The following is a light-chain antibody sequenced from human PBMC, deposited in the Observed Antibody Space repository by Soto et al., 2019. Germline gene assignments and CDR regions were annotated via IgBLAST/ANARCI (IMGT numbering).Light chain of an antibody. CDR1: QSVRSY. J-gene: IGKJ5*01. V-gene: IGKV3-11*01. CDR2: DTS. Sequence: EIVLTQSPATLSLSPGERATLSCRASQSVRSYLAWYQQKFGQAPRLLIYDTSNRATGIPARFSGSGSGTDFTLTISSLEPEDFAVYYCQQRSDWPPITFGQGTRLEIK. CDR3: QQRSDWPPIT.